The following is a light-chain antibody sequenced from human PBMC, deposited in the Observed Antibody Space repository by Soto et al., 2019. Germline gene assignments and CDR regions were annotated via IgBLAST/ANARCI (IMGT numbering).Light chain of an antibody. Sequence: DIQMTQSPSTLSASVGDRVTITCRASQSINNWLAWYQQKPGKAPKLLLYEASGLESGVPSRLSGSGSGTEFTLTVSSLQPNDFAAYYCQHYNSYSPAFGQGTKVEIK. CDR2: EAS. CDR1: QSINNW. J-gene: IGKJ1*01. V-gene: IGKV1-5*03. CDR3: QHYNSYSPA.